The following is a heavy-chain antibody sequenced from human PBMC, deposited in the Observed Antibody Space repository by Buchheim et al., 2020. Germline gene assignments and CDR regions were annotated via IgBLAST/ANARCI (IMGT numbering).Heavy chain of an antibody. Sequence: EVQLVESGGGLVKPGGSLRLSCAASGFTFSSYSMNWVRQAPGKGLEWVSSISSSSSYIYYADSVKGRFTISRDNAKNSLYLQMNSLRAEDTAVYYCARVYCSGGSCYSDHFDYWGQGTL. J-gene: IGHJ4*02. CDR2: ISSSSSYI. D-gene: IGHD2-15*01. CDR1: GFTFSSYS. CDR3: ARVYCSGGSCYSDHFDY. V-gene: IGHV3-21*01.